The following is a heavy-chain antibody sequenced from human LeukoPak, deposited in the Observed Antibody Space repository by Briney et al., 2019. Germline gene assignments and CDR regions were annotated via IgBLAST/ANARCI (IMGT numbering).Heavy chain of an antibody. CDR2: IKQDGSEK. CDR1: GFTFSSYW. V-gene: IGHV3-7*01. D-gene: IGHD1-14*01. J-gene: IGHJ6*03. CDR3: ARDSTEYYYYYYYMDV. Sequence: PGGSLRLSCAASGFTFSSYWMSWVRQAPGKGLEWVANIKQDGSEKYYVDSVKGRFTISRDNAKNSLYLQMNSLRAEGTAVYYCARDSTEYYYYYYYMDVWGKGTTVTVSS.